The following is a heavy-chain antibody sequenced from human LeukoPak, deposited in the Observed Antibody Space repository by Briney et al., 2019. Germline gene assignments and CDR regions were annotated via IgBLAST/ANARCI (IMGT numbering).Heavy chain of an antibody. V-gene: IGHV3-7*01. CDR3: ARPPLTTVVNWFDP. Sequence: RGSLRLSCAASGFTFSSYAMHWVRQAPGGGLEWVANIKQDGSVKYYADSVKGRFTISRDNAKNSLFLQMNSLRAEDTAVYYCARPPLTTVVNWFDPWGLGTLVTVSS. CDR1: GFTFSSYA. J-gene: IGHJ5*02. CDR2: IKQDGSVK. D-gene: IGHD4-17*01.